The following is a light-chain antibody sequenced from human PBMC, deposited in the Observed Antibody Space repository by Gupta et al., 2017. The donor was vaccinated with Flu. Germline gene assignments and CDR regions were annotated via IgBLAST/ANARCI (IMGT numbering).Light chain of an antibody. V-gene: IGLV2-8*01. CDR1: SSDVAAYNS. CDR3: CSVAGTNKYV. Sequence: QSALTQPPSASGSPGQSVTISCTGTSSDVAAYNSVSWYQQFPGKAPKLMIYEVTKRPSGVPDRFSGSKSGNTASLTVSVLQGEEEADYYCCSVAGTNKYVCGTGTKVTVL. J-gene: IGLJ1*01. CDR2: EVT.